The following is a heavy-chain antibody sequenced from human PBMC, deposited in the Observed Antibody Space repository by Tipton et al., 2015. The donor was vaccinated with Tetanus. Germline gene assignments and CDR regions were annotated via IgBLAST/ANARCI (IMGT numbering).Heavy chain of an antibody. CDR3: TTRRNGLDV. Sequence: SLRLSCAASGLPFSNAWMTWVRQAPGKGLEWVGRIKSEIDGGTTDYAAPGKGIFTISRDDARNTDYMQMNSLKTGDTAVYFCTTRRNGLDVWGQGTTVTVSS. CDR1: GLPFSNAW. V-gene: IGHV3-15*01. CDR2: IKSEIDGGTT. J-gene: IGHJ6*01.